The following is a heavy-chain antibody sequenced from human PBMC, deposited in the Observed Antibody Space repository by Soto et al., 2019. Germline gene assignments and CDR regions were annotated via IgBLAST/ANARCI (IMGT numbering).Heavy chain of an antibody. CDR3: ASGYDSSGYTRGAFDI. CDR1: GFPFSSYA. CDR2: ISGSGGST. V-gene: IGHV3-23*01. D-gene: IGHD3-22*01. Sequence: EVQLLESGGGLVQPGGSLRLSCAASGFPFSSYALSWFRQPPGKGLEWVSAISGSGGSTYYADSVKGRFTISRDNSKNTLYLQMNSLRAEDTAVYYCASGYDSSGYTRGAFDIWGQGTMVTVSS. J-gene: IGHJ3*02.